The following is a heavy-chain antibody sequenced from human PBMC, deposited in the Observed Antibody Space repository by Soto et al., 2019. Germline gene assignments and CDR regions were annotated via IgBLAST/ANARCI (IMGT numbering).Heavy chain of an antibody. CDR2: IGTAGDT. Sequence: VGSLRLSCAASVFTFSSYDMHWVRQSTGKGLEWVSAIGTAGDTYYPGSVKGRFTISRENAKNSLYLQMNSLRAGDTAVYYCARGAPNYSSSNRPFDYWGQGTLVTVSS. D-gene: IGHD6-6*01. J-gene: IGHJ4*02. V-gene: IGHV3-13*01. CDR1: VFTFSSYD. CDR3: ARGAPNYSSSNRPFDY.